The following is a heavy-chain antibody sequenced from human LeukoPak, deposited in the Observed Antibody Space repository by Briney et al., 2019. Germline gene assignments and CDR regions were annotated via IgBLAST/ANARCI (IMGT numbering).Heavy chain of an antibody. CDR1: GFTFSSYS. D-gene: IGHD2-15*01. V-gene: IGHV3-23*01. CDR2: TSSSDDGK. CDR3: AKAPVTSCRGAFCYPFDS. Sequence: GGSLRLSCAASGFTFSSYSMNWVRRAPGKGLEWVSATSSSDDGKYYADSVGGRFTISRDNSRNTMYLQMNSLRAEDAAVYYCAKAPVTSCRGAFCYPFDSWGQGTLVTVSS. J-gene: IGHJ4*02.